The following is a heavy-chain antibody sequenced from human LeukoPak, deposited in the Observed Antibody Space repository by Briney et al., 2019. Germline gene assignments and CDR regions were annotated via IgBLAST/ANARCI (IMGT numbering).Heavy chain of an antibody. CDR1: GGSISSYY. Sequence: ASETLSLTCTVSGGSISSYYWSWIRQPPGKGLEWIGYIYYSGSTNYNPSLKSRVTISVDTSKNQFSLKLSSVTAADTAVYYCARGRHRGREGSYSPYFDYWGQGTLVTVSS. J-gene: IGHJ4*02. CDR2: IYYSGST. D-gene: IGHD3-10*01. V-gene: IGHV4-59*01. CDR3: ARGRHRGREGSYSPYFDY.